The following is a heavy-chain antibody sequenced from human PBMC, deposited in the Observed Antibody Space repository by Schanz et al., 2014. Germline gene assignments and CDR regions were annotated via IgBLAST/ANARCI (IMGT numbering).Heavy chain of an antibody. Sequence: VQLVESGGGLVQPGGSLRLSCAASGFIFSNSWMSWVRQAPGKGLEWVGFISFDGRNTGYAHSVKGRFTISRDNSKNTVNLQMNSLRAEDTAVYYCARGIITMVRGGDVGAFDIWGQGTMVTVSS. CDR3: ARGIITMVRGGDVGAFDI. D-gene: IGHD3-10*01. CDR1: GFIFSNSW. V-gene: IGHV3-30*03. J-gene: IGHJ3*02. CDR2: ISFDGRNT.